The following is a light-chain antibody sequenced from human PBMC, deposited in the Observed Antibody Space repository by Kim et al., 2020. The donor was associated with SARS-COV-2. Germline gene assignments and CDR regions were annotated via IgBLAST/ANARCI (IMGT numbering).Light chain of an antibody. Sequence: SSELTQDPAVFAALGQTVRITCQGDSLKNYYASWYQQKPGQAPINVMFGDNNRPSGIPDRFSGSRSGNTASLTISGAQAGDEGDYYCHSPDSTLNRLFGGGTQLTVL. CDR2: GDN. CDR1: SLKNYY. V-gene: IGLV3-19*01. CDR3: HSPDSTLNRL. J-gene: IGLJ3*02.